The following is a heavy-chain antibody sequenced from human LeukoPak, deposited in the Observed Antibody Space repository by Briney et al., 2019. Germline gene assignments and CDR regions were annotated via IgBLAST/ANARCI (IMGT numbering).Heavy chain of an antibody. CDR1: GGTFGSYA. D-gene: IGHD1-1*01. CDR2: IIPIFGIA. J-gene: IGHJ6*02. Sequence: SVKVSCKASGGTFGSYAISWVRQAPGQGLEWMGRIIPIFGIANYAQKFQGRVTITADKSTSTAYMELSSLRSEDTAVYYCARSFYLEPEGHYYYYYGMDVWGQGTTVTVSS. CDR3: ARSFYLEPEGHYYYYYGMDV. V-gene: IGHV1-69*04.